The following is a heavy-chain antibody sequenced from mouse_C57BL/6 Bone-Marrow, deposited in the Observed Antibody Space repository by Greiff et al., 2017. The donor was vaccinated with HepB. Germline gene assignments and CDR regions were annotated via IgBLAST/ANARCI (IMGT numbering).Heavy chain of an antibody. D-gene: IGHD2-12*01. Sequence: EVQLQQSGAELVKPGASVKLSCTASGFNIKDYYMHWVKQRTEQGLEWIGRIDPEDGETKYAPTFQGQATITADTSSNTAYLQLSSLTSEDTAVYYCVRCLRRPFDYAMDYWGQGTSVTVSS. J-gene: IGHJ4*01. V-gene: IGHV14-2*01. CDR2: IDPEDGET. CDR3: VRCLRRPFDYAMDY. CDR1: GFNIKDYY.